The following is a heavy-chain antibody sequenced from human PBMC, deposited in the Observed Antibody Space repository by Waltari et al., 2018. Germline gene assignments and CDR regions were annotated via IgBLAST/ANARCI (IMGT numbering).Heavy chain of an antibody. CDR2: YIPMLGTA. D-gene: IGHD3-22*01. CDR1: GGTFSSYA. V-gene: IGHV1-69*12. J-gene: IGHJ4*02. Sequence: QVQLVQSGAAVKQPGSSVKVSCKASGGTFSSYAISWVRQARGQGLEWMGGYIPMLGTADYARKFQGRVTITADESTSTAYMELGSLRAEDTAEYYCAGEQNWDSSGYSNDYWDQGTLVSVSS. CDR3: AGEQNWDSSGYSNDY.